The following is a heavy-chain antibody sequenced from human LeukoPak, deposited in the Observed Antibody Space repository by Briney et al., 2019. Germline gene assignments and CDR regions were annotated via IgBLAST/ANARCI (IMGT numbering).Heavy chain of an antibody. J-gene: IGHJ5*02. CDR3: ARVGGYVPALRGWIDP. CDR1: GYTFTGYY. D-gene: IGHD5-12*01. Sequence: GASVKVSCKASGYTFTGYYMHWVRQAPGQGLEWMGWINPNSGGTNYAQKFQGRVTMTRDTSISTAYMELSRLRSDDTAVYYCARVGGYVPALRGWIDPWGQGTLVTVSS. CDR2: INPNSGGT. V-gene: IGHV1-2*02.